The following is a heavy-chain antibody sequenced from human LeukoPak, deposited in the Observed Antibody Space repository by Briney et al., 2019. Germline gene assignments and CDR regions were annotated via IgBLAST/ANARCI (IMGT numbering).Heavy chain of an antibody. CDR1: GFTVRNNY. J-gene: IGHJ4*02. CDR3: ARRTAAAGTLDY. V-gene: IGHV3-21*01. Sequence: GGSLRLSCAASGFTVRNNYMNWVRQAPGKGLEWVSSISSSSSYIYYADSVKGRFTISRDNAKNSLYLQMNSLRAEDTAVYYCARRTAAAGTLDYWGQGTLVTVSS. D-gene: IGHD6-13*01. CDR2: ISSSSSYI.